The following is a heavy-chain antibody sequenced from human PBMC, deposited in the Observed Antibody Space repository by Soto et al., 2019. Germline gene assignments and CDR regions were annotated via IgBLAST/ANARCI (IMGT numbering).Heavy chain of an antibody. CDR3: ASRDYNDAFDI. J-gene: IGHJ3*02. CDR1: GASISSYY. V-gene: IGHV4-59*01. D-gene: IGHD4-4*01. Sequence: QVPLQESGPGLVKPSETLSLTCTVSGASISSYYWSWIRQPPGKGLEWIGYIFYSGNTNYNPSLQSRVTISVDTSKNQFSLKLNSVTAADTAVYYCASRDYNDAFDIWGQGTVVTVSS. CDR2: IFYSGNT.